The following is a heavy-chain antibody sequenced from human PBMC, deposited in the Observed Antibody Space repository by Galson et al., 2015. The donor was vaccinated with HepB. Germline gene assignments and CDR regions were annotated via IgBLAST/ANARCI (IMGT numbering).Heavy chain of an antibody. CDR1: GFTFSNYW. V-gene: IGHV3-7*01. CDR3: AKPRLSGSYPRPGDY. Sequence: SLRLSCAAYGFTFSNYWMSWVREAPGKGLEWVGNMTPDGSEKFYVESVRGRFTISRDNAKNSLYLQMNSLRAEDTAVYYCAKPRLSGSYPRPGDYWGQGTLVTVSS. J-gene: IGHJ4*02. CDR2: MTPDGSEK. D-gene: IGHD1-26*01.